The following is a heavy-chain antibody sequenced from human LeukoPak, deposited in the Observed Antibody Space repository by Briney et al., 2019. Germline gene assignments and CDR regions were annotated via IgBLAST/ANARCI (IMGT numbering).Heavy chain of an antibody. Sequence: ASVKVSCKVSGYTVTELSMHWVRQSPGKGLEWMGGFHPEDGETIYAQKFQGRVTMTEDTSTDTAYMELSSLRSEDTAVYYCATAPGAGFDYWGQGTLVTVSS. J-gene: IGHJ4*02. CDR3: ATAPGAGFDY. CDR2: FHPEDGET. CDR1: GYTVTELS. V-gene: IGHV1-24*01.